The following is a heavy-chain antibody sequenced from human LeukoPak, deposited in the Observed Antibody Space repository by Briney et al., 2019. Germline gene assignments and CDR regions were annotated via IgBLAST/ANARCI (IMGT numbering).Heavy chain of an antibody. CDR3: ATYINWVAGDV. V-gene: IGHV3-7*01. CDR2: INHEGGDI. Sequence: GGSLRLSCAASGFAISNSWMSWVRQAPGKGLEWVANINHEGGDIHYVDSVKGRFTISRDNAKDSLYLQMNSLRAEDTAVYYCATYINWVAGDVWGQGTTVTVSS. J-gene: IGHJ6*02. CDR1: GFAISNSW. D-gene: IGHD1-1*01.